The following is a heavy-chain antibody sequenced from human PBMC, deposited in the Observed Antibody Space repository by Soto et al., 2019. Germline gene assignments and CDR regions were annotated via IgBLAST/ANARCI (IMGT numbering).Heavy chain of an antibody. Sequence: QVQLVQSGAEVKKPGSSVKVSCKASGGTFSSYAISWVRQAPGQGLEWMGGIIPISGTATYAQKFQGRVTITADESTSTAYMELSSLRSEDTAVYYCARSQGSSTSLEIYYYYYYGMDVWGQWTTVTVSS. J-gene: IGHJ6*02. CDR3: ARSQGSSTSLEIYYYYYYGMDV. CDR1: GGTFSSYA. CDR2: IIPISGTA. D-gene: IGHD2-2*01. V-gene: IGHV1-69*01.